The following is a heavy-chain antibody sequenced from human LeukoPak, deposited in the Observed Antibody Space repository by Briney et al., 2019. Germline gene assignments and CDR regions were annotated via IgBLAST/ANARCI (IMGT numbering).Heavy chain of an antibody. Sequence: SETLSLTCTVSGGFISRGSYYWSWIRQPAGKGLEWIGRIYTSGSTNYNPSLKSRVTVSVDTSKNQFSLKLISVTAADTAVYYCARATFYYDSSGYSTTYYFDYWGQGTLVTVSS. D-gene: IGHD3-22*01. V-gene: IGHV4-61*02. CDR2: IYTSGST. CDR1: GGFISRGSYY. J-gene: IGHJ4*02. CDR3: ARATFYYDSSGYSTTYYFDY.